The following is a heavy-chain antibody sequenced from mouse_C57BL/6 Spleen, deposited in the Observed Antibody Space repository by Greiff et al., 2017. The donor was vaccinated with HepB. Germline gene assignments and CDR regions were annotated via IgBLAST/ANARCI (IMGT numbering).Heavy chain of an antibody. Sequence: EVQLQQSGPELVKPGASVKISCKASGYTFTDYYMNWVKQSHGKSLEWIGDINPNNGGTSYNQKFKGKATLTVDKSSSTAYMELRSLTSEDSAVYYCERQLVFAYWGQGTLVTVSA. V-gene: IGHV1-26*01. CDR2: INPNNGGT. CDR1: GYTFTDYY. D-gene: IGHD4-1*02. CDR3: ERQLVFAY. J-gene: IGHJ3*01.